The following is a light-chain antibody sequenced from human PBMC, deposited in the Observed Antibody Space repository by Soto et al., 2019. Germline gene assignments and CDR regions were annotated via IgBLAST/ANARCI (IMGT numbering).Light chain of an antibody. CDR1: SSNY. J-gene: IGLJ3*02. Sequence: QSALTQPPSVSAAPGQKVTISCSGISSNYVSWYQHVPGAAPKLLIYDNNKRPSGIPDRFSGSKSGTSATLGITGLQTGDDADYYCGTWDSSLSGGVFGGGTKLTVL. V-gene: IGLV1-51*01. CDR2: DNN. CDR3: GTWDSSLSGGV.